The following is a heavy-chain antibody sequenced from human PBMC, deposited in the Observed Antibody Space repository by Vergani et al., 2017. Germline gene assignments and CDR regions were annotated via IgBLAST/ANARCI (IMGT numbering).Heavy chain of an antibody. V-gene: IGHV4-59*01. CDR3: ARDAGAYYDILTGYTGFDP. Sequence: QVQLQESGPGLVKPSETLSLTCTVSGGSISSYYWSWIRQPPGQGLEWIGYIYYSGSTNYNPSLKSRVTISVDTSKNQFSRKLSSVTAADTAVYYCARDAGAYYDILTGYTGFDPWGQGTLVTVSS. CDR1: GGSISSYY. CDR2: IYYSGST. J-gene: IGHJ5*02. D-gene: IGHD3-9*01.